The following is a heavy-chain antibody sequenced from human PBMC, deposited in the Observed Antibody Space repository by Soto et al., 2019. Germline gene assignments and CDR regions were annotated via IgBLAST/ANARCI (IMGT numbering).Heavy chain of an antibody. Sequence: GEALKVSCKGSGYSFTRYWIGWVRQMPGKGLEWMGIIYPGDSDTRYSPSFQGQVTISADKSISTAYLQWSSLKASDTAMYYCARPGTTGTTSLWYYYGMDVWGQGTTVTVSS. CDR1: GYSFTRYW. CDR2: IYPGDSDT. V-gene: IGHV5-51*01. J-gene: IGHJ6*02. CDR3: ARPGTTGTTSLWYYYGMDV. D-gene: IGHD1-1*01.